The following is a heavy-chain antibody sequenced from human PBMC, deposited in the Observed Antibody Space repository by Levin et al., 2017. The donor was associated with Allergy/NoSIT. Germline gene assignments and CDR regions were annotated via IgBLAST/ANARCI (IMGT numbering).Heavy chain of an antibody. CDR2: ISSTGITK. CDR3: ARDGEAPPGPFNFDH. D-gene: IGHD2-21*01. CDR1: GFTFSTYA. V-gene: IGHV3-30-3*01. Sequence: GGSLRLSCAASGFTFSTYAIHWVRQAPGKGLEWVAVISSTGITKYYADSVKGRFTISRDNSKNTLYLQMNSLRGEDTALYYCARDGEAPPGPFNFDHWGQGTLVTVSS. J-gene: IGHJ4*02.